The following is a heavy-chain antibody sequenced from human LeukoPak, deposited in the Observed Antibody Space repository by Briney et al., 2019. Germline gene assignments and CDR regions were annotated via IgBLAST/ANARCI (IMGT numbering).Heavy chain of an antibody. CDR2: INPNSGGT. D-gene: IGHD1-1*01. J-gene: IGHJ5*02. V-gene: IGHV1-2*02. CDR1: GGTFSNYT. Sequence: GASVKVSCKASGGTFSNYTINWVRQAPGQGLEWMGWINPNSGGTNYAQKFQGRVTMTRDTSISTAYMELSRLRSDDTAVYYCKLQEWFDPWGQGTLVTVSS. CDR3: KLQEWFDP.